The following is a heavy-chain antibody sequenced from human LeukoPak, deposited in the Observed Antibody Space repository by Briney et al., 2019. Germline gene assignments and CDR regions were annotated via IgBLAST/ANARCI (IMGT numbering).Heavy chain of an antibody. V-gene: IGHV4-59*01. CDR3: ARGLGDYVEDWYFDL. J-gene: IGHJ2*01. D-gene: IGHD4-17*01. CDR2: IYNSGST. CDR1: GGSISSYY. Sequence: PSETLSLTCIVSGGSISSYYWSWIRQPPGKGQEWIGYIYNSGSTNYNPSLESRITISVDTSKNQFSLKLSSVTAADTAVYYCARGLGDYVEDWYFDLWGRGTLVTVSS.